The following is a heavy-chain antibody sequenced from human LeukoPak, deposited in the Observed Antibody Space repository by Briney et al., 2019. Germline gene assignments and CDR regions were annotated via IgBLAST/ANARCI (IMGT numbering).Heavy chain of an antibody. D-gene: IGHD3-10*01. CDR2: ISGSGGAT. CDR3: ARGGVDHYGSGTYYLMYYFDH. V-gene: IGHV3-23*01. Sequence: GGSLRLSCAASGFTFNTYGMSWVRQAPGKGLEWVSGISGSGGATYYADSVKGGFTVSRDDPHNTLYLQMNSVRAEDTAVYFCARGGVDHYGSGTYYLMYYFDHWGQGALVTVSS. J-gene: IGHJ4*02. CDR1: GFTFNTYG.